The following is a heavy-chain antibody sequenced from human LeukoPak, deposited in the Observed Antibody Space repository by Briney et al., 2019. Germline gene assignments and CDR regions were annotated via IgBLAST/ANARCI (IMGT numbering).Heavy chain of an antibody. Sequence: GAPVKVSCKASGGTFSSQAISWVRQAPGQGLEWMGGIIPIFGTANYAQKFQGKVTINADKSTSTVYMALSSLRSEDTAVYYCARGPDSSTYYYFYWGQGTLVTVSS. J-gene: IGHJ4*02. CDR3: ARGPDSSTYYYFY. CDR2: IIPIFGTA. D-gene: IGHD3-22*01. V-gene: IGHV1-69*06. CDR1: GGTFSSQA.